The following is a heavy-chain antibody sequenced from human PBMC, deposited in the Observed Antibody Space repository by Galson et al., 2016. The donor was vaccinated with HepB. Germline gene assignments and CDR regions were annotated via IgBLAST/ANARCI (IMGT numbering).Heavy chain of an antibody. CDR1: GFSFRSYA. Sequence: LRLSCAASGFSFRSYAMHWVRQAPGKGLEWVTVISHDGGDKYYADSVKGRFTISRDNSKNTVYLQMNSLRAEDTAVYYCARGPGSYYRGREFYYGMDVWGQGTTVTVSS. V-gene: IGHV3-30*04. J-gene: IGHJ6*02. D-gene: IGHD3-10*01. CDR3: ARGPGSYYRGREFYYGMDV. CDR2: ISHDGGDK.